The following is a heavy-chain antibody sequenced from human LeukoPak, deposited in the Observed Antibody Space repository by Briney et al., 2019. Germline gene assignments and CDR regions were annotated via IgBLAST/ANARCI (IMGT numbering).Heavy chain of an antibody. CDR2: IYSGGSI. Sequence: PGGSLRLSCAASGFTVSSNYMSWVRQAPGKGLEWVSVIYSGGSIYYADSVKGRFTISRDNAKNSLYLQMNSLRAEDTAVYYCARGDAQLVWDYWGQGTLVTVSS. V-gene: IGHV3-66*01. D-gene: IGHD6-6*01. CDR1: GFTVSSNY. CDR3: ARGDAQLVWDY. J-gene: IGHJ4*02.